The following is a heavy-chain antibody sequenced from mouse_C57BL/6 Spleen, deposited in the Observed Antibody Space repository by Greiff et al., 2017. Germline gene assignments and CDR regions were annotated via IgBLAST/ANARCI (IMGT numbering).Heavy chain of an antibody. J-gene: IGHJ2*01. CDR2: INPNYGTT. D-gene: IGHD1-1*01. CDR3: ARSVYYDGSSPLDY. V-gene: IGHV1-39*01. CDR1: GYSFTDYN. Sequence: EVQLQQSGPELVKPGASVKISCKASGYSFTDYNMNWVKQSTGKSLEWIGVINPNYGTTSYNQKFKGKATLTVDQSSSTAYMQLNSLTSEYSAVYYCARSVYYDGSSPLDYWGQGTTLTVSS.